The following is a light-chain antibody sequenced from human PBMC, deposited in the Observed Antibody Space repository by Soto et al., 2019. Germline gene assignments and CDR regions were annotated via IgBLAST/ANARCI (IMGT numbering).Light chain of an antibody. J-gene: IGLJ2*01. CDR1: SSNIGRNT. Sequence: QSALTQPPSASGTPGQRVTISCSGSSSNIGRNTVNWYQQLPGTAPKVLIYSNNQRPSGVPDRLSGSKSGTSASLAISGLQSEYEADYYCAAWDDSLNAVVFGGGTQLTVL. CDR3: AAWDDSLNAVV. CDR2: SNN. V-gene: IGLV1-44*01.